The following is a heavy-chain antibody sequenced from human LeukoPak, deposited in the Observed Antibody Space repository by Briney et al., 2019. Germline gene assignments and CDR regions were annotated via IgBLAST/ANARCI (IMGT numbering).Heavy chain of an antibody. J-gene: IGHJ4*02. CDR2: INPSGGST. V-gene: IGHV1-46*01. CDR1: GYTFTSYY. CDR3: ARDAYYGGNSGPIDY. Sequence: ASVKVSCKASGYTFTSYYMHWVRQAPGQGLEWMGIINPSGGSTSYAQKFQGRVTMTRDTSTRTVYMELSSLRSEDTAVYYCARDAYYGGNSGPIDYWGQGTLVTVSS. D-gene: IGHD4-23*01.